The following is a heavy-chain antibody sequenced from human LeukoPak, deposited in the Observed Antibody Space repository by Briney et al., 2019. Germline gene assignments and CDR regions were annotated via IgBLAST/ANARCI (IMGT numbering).Heavy chain of an antibody. CDR1: GGTFSSYA. Sequence: SVKVSCKASGGTFSSYAISWVRQAPGQGLEWMGRIIPIFGVANYAQKFQGRVTITADKSTSTAYMELSSLRSEDTAVYYCARDSLMRYNWNYVAEFDYWGQGTLVTVSS. J-gene: IGHJ4*02. CDR2: IIPIFGVA. D-gene: IGHD1-7*01. V-gene: IGHV1-69*04. CDR3: ARDSLMRYNWNYVAEFDY.